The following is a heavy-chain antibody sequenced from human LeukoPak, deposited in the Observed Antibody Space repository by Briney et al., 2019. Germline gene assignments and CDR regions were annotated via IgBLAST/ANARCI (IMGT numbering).Heavy chain of an antibody. CDR3: ARAESMALYFLY. CDR1: GYTFADFG. J-gene: IGHJ1*01. CDR2: VSTYNGDT. V-gene: IGHV1-18*01. D-gene: IGHD1-14*01. Sequence: ASVKVSCKASGYTFADFGFIWVRQAPGQGLEWVGWVSTYNGDTDYAKKFQDRVTMTTESSTQTTFMELRNLRSDDTAVYYCARAESMALYFLYWGQGTQVSVSS.